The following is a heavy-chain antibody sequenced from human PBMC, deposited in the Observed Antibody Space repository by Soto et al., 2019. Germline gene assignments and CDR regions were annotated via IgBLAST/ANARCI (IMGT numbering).Heavy chain of an antibody. CDR1: GGTFSSYA. Sequence: GASVKVSCKASGGTFSSYAISWVRQAPGQGLEWMGGIIPIFGTANYAQKFQGRVTITADESTSTAYMELSSLRSEDTAVYYCATRLRVNSSGWYAYFTYYYYGMDVWGLGTTVTVSS. V-gene: IGHV1-69*13. CDR3: ATRLRVNSSGWYAYFTYYYYGMDV. D-gene: IGHD6-19*01. CDR2: IIPIFGTA. J-gene: IGHJ6*02.